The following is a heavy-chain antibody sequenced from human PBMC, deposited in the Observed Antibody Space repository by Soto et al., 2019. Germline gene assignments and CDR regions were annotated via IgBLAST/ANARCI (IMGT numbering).Heavy chain of an antibody. CDR3: ARGAEAAAGRDFDY. CDR1: IVSFSGHY. V-gene: IGHV4-34*01. D-gene: IGHD6-13*01. Sequence: SETLSLTCAVYIVSFSGHYWNLIRQPPGKGLEWIGEINHSGTTNYSPSLKSRVIISVDTSKNQFSLKLSSVTAADTAVYYCARGAEAAAGRDFDYWGQGTLVTVSS. CDR2: INHSGTT. J-gene: IGHJ4*02.